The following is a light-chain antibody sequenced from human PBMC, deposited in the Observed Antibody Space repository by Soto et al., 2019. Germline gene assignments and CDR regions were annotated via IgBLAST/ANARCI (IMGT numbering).Light chain of an antibody. CDR1: QSVSSN. Sequence: EIIMTQSPATLSVSPGERATLSCRASQSVSSNLAWYRQRPGQAPRLLIYGTSTRATGIPDRFGGSGSGTEFTLTISSLQSEDFAVYYCKQYDSWPPLFTFGPGTKVDLK. J-gene: IGKJ3*01. CDR3: KQYDSWPPLFT. CDR2: GTS. V-gene: IGKV3-15*01.